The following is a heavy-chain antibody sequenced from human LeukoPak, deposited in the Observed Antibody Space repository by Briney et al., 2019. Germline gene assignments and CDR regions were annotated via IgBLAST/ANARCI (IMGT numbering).Heavy chain of an antibody. CDR3: ARGPSPLLFSGYDYPGIAVAGTPGPYYYYMDV. V-gene: IGHV4-61*02. J-gene: IGHJ6*03. Sequence: PSETLSLTCTVSGGSISSGSYYWSWIRQPAGKGLEWIGRIYTSGSTNYNPSLKSRVTISVDTSKNQFSLKLSSVTAADTAVYYCARGPSPLLFSGYDYPGIAVAGTPGPYYYYMDVWGKGTTVTISS. D-gene: IGHD6-19*01. CDR2: IYTSGST. CDR1: GGSISSGSYY.